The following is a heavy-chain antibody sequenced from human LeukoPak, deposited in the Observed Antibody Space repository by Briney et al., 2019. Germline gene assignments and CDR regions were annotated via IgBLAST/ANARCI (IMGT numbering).Heavy chain of an antibody. J-gene: IGHJ4*02. CDR1: GFTVISNY. CDR2: IYSGGST. CDR3: ARGADYFDY. Sequence: PGGSLRLSCAASGFTVISNYMTWVRQAPGKGLEWVSVIYSGGSTYYADSVKGRFTISRDNPENTLYLQMNSLRAEDTAVYYCARGADYFDYWGQGTLVTVSS. V-gene: IGHV3-66*02.